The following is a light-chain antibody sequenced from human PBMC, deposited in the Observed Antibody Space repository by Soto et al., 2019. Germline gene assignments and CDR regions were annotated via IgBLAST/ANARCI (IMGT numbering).Light chain of an antibody. CDR1: SSNIPRHF. J-gene: IGLJ3*02. Sequence: QPVLTQPPSASGTPGQRVTISCSGSSSNIPRHFVYWYQHLPGAAPKLLIYTNDQRLSGVPDRFSASKSDTSAYLAISGLRSEDEADYFCSSWDDSLGGPVFGGGTKLTAL. CDR3: SSWDDSLGGPV. V-gene: IGLV1-47*02. CDR2: TND.